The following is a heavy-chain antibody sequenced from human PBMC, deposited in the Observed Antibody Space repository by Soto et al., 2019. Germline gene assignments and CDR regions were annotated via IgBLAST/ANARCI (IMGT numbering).Heavy chain of an antibody. D-gene: IGHD2-21*02. J-gene: IGHJ6*02. CDR2: SNAGNGYT. CDR1: GYTFTTYS. Sequence: ASVKVSCKASGYTFTTYSMHWVRQAPGHRLEWMGWSNAGNGYTQYSQDFQGRVTITRDTSASIAYMGLSSLRSEDTAVYYCARREDIVVVTAKKHYYYGMDVWGQGTTVTVSS. V-gene: IGHV1-3*02. CDR3: ARREDIVVVTAKKHYYYGMDV.